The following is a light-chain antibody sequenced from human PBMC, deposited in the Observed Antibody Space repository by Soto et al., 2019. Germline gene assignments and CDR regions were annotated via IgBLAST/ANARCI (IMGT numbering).Light chain of an antibody. CDR2: EVS. J-gene: IGLJ1*01. CDR3: CSYAGSYYV. CDR1: SSDVGTYNY. V-gene: IGLV2-11*02. Sequence: QSVLTQPRSVSGSPGQSVTISCTGSSSDVGTYNYFSWYQQHPGKAPKLMIYEVSNWASGVSHRFYGSKSGNTASLTISGLQAEDEADYYCCSYAGSYYVFRTGT.